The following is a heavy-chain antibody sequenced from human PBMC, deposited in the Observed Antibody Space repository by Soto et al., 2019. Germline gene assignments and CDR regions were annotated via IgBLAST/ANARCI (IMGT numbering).Heavy chain of an antibody. CDR2: IWYDGSNK. D-gene: IGHD3-10*01. CDR1: GFTFSSYG. J-gene: IGHJ6*03. Sequence: GGSLRLSCAASGFTFSSYGMHWVRQAPGKGLEWVAVIWYDGSNKYYADSVKGRFTISRDNSKNTLYLQMNSLRAEDTAVYYCARDDVPFYYGSGSYHYMDVWGKWTTVTVSS. V-gene: IGHV3-33*01. CDR3: ARDDVPFYYGSGSYHYMDV.